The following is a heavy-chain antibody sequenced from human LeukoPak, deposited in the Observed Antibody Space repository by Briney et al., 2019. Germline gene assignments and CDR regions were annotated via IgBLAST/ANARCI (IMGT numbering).Heavy chain of an antibody. Sequence: SGGSLRLSCAASGFTFSSYSMNWVRQAPGKGLEWVSSISSSSSYIYYADSVKGRFTISRDNAKNSLYLQMNSLRAEDTAVYYCARDLTAAAGHGDYWGQGTLVTVSS. D-gene: IGHD6-13*01. J-gene: IGHJ4*02. CDR3: ARDLTAAAGHGDY. V-gene: IGHV3-21*01. CDR2: ISSSSSYI. CDR1: GFTFSSYS.